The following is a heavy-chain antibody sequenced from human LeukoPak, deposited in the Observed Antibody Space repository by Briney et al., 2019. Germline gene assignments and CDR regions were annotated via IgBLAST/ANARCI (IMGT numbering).Heavy chain of an antibody. V-gene: IGHV3-30*04. CDR3: ARDRSSYEYYFDY. CDR1: GFTFNNYA. Sequence: GGYLRLSCAASGFTFNNYAMHWVRQAPGKGLEWVAVISYDGRNEYYADSVKGRFTISRDNSKNTLYLQMNSLRAEDTAVYYCARDRSSYEYYFDYWGQGTLVTVSS. J-gene: IGHJ4*02. D-gene: IGHD5-12*01. CDR2: ISYDGRNE.